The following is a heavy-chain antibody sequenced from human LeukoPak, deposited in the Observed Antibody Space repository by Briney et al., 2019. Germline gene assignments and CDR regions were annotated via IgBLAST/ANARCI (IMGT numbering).Heavy chain of an antibody. CDR3: ARAASGYYDFWPFDY. CDR1: GFTFSSYW. D-gene: IGHD3-3*01. Sequence: GGSLRLSCAASGFTFSSYWMSWVRQAPGKGLEWVANIKQDGSEKYYVDSVKDRFTISRDNAKNSLYLQMNSLRAEDTAVYYCARAASGYYDFWPFDYWGQGTLVTVSS. J-gene: IGHJ4*02. CDR2: IKQDGSEK. V-gene: IGHV3-7*01.